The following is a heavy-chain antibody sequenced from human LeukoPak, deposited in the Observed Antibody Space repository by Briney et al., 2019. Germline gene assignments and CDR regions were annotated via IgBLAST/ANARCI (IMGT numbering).Heavy chain of an antibody. J-gene: IGHJ6*02. D-gene: IGHD3-9*01. Sequence: ASVKVSCKASGYTFTSYAMNWVRQAPGQGLEWMGWINPNSGGTNYAQKFQGWVTMTRDTSISTAYMELSRLRSDDTAVYYCARDRSPLYDTDYYYGMDVWGQGTTVTVSS. CDR1: GYTFTSYA. V-gene: IGHV1-2*04. CDR3: ARDRSPLYDTDYYYGMDV. CDR2: INPNSGGT.